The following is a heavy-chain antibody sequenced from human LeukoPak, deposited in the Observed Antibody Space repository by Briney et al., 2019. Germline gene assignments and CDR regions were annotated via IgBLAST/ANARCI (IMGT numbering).Heavy chain of an antibody. CDR3: VSFYETY. V-gene: IGHV3-74*01. J-gene: IGHJ4*02. CDR2: INSGGSWT. Sequence: GGSLRLSCAASGSYWMHWVRQAPGKGLVWVSHINSGGSWTSYADSVKGRFTISKVNAKNTVYLQMNNLRAEDTAVYYCVSFYETYWGRGTLVTVSS. D-gene: IGHD2/OR15-2a*01. CDR1: GSYW.